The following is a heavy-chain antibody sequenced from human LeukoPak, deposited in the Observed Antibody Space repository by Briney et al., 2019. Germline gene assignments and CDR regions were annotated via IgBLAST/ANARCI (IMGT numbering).Heavy chain of an antibody. J-gene: IGHJ4*02. CDR3: ARVVGQGTAMPSRDFFDY. D-gene: IGHD5-18*01. CDR1: GYTFTAYC. CDR2: IDSNTGQT. Sequence: SSVKVSCKASGYTFTAYCIHWVRQAPGQGLEWMGWIDSNTGQTDSAQKFQGRVTVTRDTSINTAYMDLSSLRSDDTAFYYCARVVGQGTAMPSRDFFDYWGQGTLVTVSS. V-gene: IGHV1-2*02.